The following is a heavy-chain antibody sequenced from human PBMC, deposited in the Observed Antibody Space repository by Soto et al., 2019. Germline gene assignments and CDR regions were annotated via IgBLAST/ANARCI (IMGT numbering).Heavy chain of an antibody. V-gene: IGHV1-69*13. CDR1: VGTFSSYA. Sequence: SVKFSCKASVGTFSSYAISWVRQAPGQGLEWMGGIIPIFGTANYAQKFQGRVTITADESTSTAYMELSSLRSEDTAVYYCATHLTTVTPQGMDVWGQGTTVTVSS. J-gene: IGHJ6*02. D-gene: IGHD4-4*01. CDR2: IIPIFGTA. CDR3: ATHLTTVTPQGMDV.